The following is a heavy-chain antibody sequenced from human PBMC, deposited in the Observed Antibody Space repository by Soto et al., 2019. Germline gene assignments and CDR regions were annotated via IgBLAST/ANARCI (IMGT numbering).Heavy chain of an antibody. CDR2: INHSGST. Sequence: SETLSRTCAVYGGSFSVYYWSWIRQPPGKGLEWIGEINHSGSTNYNPSLKSRVTISVDTSKNQFSLKLSSVTAADTAVYYCARGGYSSSGGNNYGMDVWGQGTTVTVSS. V-gene: IGHV4-34*01. D-gene: IGHD6-13*01. CDR3: ARGGYSSSGGNNYGMDV. J-gene: IGHJ6*02. CDR1: GGSFSVYY.